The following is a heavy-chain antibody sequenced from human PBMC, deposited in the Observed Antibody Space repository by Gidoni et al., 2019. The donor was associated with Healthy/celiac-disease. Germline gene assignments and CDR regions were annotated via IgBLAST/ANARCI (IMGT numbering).Heavy chain of an antibody. CDR1: GGTFSSYA. D-gene: IGHD6-13*01. Sequence: QVQLVQSGAEVKKPGSSVQVSCKASGGTFSSYAIRWVRQAPGQGLEWMGGIIPIFGTANYAQKFQGRVTITADESTSTAYMELSSLRSEDTAVYYCARELIAAAGDRTPGAFDIWGQGTMVTVSS. CDR3: ARELIAAAGDRTPGAFDI. CDR2: IIPIFGTA. J-gene: IGHJ3*02. V-gene: IGHV1-69*01.